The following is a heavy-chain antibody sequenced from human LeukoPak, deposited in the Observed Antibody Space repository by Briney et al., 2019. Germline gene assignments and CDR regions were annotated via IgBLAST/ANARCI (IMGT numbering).Heavy chain of an antibody. CDR2: ISSTSAYI. Sequence: GGSLRLSCAASGFALRSYTVTCVREAPGEGLECGSSISSTSAYIYYAESVKGRFSISRDNVDNVVHLQMSSLRNEDTAFYYCARVAVAGPTGWFDSWGQGTLVTVSS. J-gene: IGHJ5*01. CDR1: GFALRSYT. D-gene: IGHD6-19*01. V-gene: IGHV3-21*01. CDR3: ARVAVAGPTGWFDS.